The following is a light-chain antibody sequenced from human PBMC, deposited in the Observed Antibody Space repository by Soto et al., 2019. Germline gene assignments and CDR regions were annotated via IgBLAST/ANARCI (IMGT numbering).Light chain of an antibody. CDR2: GAS. CDR3: HQYNNWPRT. J-gene: IGKJ1*01. V-gene: IGKV3-15*01. Sequence: EIGMTQAPGARPISKEKRATLSCRASQSVGSNLAWCQQKPGQAPRLLIYGASTRATGIPARFSGSGSGTEFTLTICSLQSEDWAVYYCHQYNNWPRTFGQGTKVDIK. CDR1: QSVGSN.